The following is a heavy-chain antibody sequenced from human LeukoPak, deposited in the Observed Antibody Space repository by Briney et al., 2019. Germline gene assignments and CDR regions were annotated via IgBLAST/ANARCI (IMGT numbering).Heavy chain of an antibody. CDR2: IYSGGST. J-gene: IGHJ4*02. V-gene: IGHV3-66*01. CDR1: GFTVSSNY. CDR3: ARDEHLGYNDY. Sequence: PGRSLRLSCAASGFTVSSNYMSWVRQAPGKGLEWVSVIYSGGSTYYADSVKGRFTISRDNSKDTLYLQMNSLRAEDTAVYYCARDEHLGYNDYWGQGTLVTVSS. D-gene: IGHD3-10*01.